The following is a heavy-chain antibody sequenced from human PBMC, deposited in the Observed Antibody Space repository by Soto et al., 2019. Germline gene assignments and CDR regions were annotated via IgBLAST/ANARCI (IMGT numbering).Heavy chain of an antibody. CDR3: TTHPNYYDILTGSLRSGY. CDR2: IKSKTDGGTT. V-gene: IGHV3-15*07. D-gene: IGHD3-9*01. J-gene: IGHJ4*02. Sequence: GGSLRLSCAASGFTFVNFCVNWVRQAPGKGLEWVGGIKSKTDGGTTDYAAPVKGRFTISRDDSKNTLYLQMNSLKTEDTAVYYCTTHPNYYDILTGSLRSGYWGQGTLVTSPQ. CDR1: GFTFVNFC.